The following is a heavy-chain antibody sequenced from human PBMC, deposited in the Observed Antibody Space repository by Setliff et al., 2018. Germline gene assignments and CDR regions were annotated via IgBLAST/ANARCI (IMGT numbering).Heavy chain of an antibody. V-gene: IGHV1-18*01. Sequence: ASVKVSCKTSGYTFDDYGIAWVRQAPGQGLEWMGWISPHTGNTYYTPKLHGRVTLTTDTSARTAYMELRSLSSDDTAVYYCSRLVRFCTRTACQRLSGGEFWGQGTLVTASS. D-gene: IGHD2-8*01. CDR2: ISPHTGNT. CDR1: GYTFDDYG. CDR3: SRLVRFCTRTACQRLSGGEF. J-gene: IGHJ4*02.